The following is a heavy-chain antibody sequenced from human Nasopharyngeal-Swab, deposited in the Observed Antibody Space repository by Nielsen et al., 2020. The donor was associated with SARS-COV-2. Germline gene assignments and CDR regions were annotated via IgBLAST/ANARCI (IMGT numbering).Heavy chain of an antibody. D-gene: IGHD3-22*01. J-gene: IGHJ6*02. CDR1: GFTFSSYW. CDR2: INSDGSST. CDR3: ARGPPATYYYDSSGDPKASYYYGMDV. V-gene: IGHV3-74*01. Sequence: GESLKISCAASGFTFSSYWMHWVRQAPGKGLVWVSRINSDGSSTSYADSVKGRFTISRDNAKNTLYLQMNSLRAEDTAVYYCARGPPATYYYDSSGDPKASYYYGMDVWGQGTTVTVSS.